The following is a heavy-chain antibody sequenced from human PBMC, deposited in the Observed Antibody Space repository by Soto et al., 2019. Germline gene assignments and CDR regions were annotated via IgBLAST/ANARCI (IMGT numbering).Heavy chain of an antibody. CDR3: ARVQSGYDFAY. V-gene: IGHV1-18*01. CDR2: ISAYNGNT. J-gene: IGHJ4*02. CDR1: GYTLTRYV. D-gene: IGHD5-12*01. Sequence: GASVKVSCKASGYTLTRYVINWVRQAPGQGLEWMGWISAYNGNTHYAQKLQGRVTMTTDTSTSTAYMELRSLRSDDTAVYYCARVQSGYDFAYWGQGTLVTVSS.